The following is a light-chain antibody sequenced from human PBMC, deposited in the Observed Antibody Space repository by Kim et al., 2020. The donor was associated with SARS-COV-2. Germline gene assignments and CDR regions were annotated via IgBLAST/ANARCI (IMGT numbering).Light chain of an antibody. CDR1: KLGEKY. CDR2: QDT. J-gene: IGLJ2*01. CDR3: QAWDSSTVV. Sequence: VAPGKGSSITCDGDKLGEKYVYWYQQKPAQSPDLVIYQDTKRPSGIPERFSGSNSGNTATLTISGTQAMDEADYHCQAWDSSTVVFGGGTQLTVL. V-gene: IGLV3-1*01.